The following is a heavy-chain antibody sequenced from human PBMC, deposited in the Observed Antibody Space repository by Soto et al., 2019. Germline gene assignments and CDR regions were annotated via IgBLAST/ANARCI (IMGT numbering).Heavy chain of an antibody. CDR2: IYYSGYT. V-gene: IGHV4-39*01. CDR3: ATHNGPLLVGYYHDMDV. J-gene: IGHJ6*02. Sequence: SETLSLTCTVSGGSISSSSYYWGWIRQPPGKGLEWIASIYYSGYTYYNPSLKKRRTISVDTSTNQSSLKLSSVPAADTAVYYCATHNGPLLVGYYHDMDVWGQGTTVTVSS. CDR1: GGSISSSSYY.